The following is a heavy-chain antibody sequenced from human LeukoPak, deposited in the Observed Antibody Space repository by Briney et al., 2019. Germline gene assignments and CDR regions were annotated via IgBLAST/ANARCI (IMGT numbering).Heavy chain of an antibody. CDR3: ARAAVGAAGGYYFDY. J-gene: IGHJ4*02. CDR1: GGSISSGGYS. CDR2: IYRSGST. D-gene: IGHD1-26*01. V-gene: IGHV4-30-2*01. Sequence: PSETLSLTCAVSGGSISSGGYSWSWIRQPPGKGLEWIGYIYRSGSTYYNPSLKSRVTISVDRSKNQFSLKLSSVTAADTAVYYCARAAVGAAGGYYFDYWGQGTLVTVSS.